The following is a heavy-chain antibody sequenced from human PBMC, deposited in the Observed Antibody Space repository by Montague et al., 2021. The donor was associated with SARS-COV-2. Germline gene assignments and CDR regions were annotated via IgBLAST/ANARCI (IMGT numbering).Heavy chain of an antibody. CDR1: GASRSTKNYY. CDR2: ISYSATS. J-gene: IGHJ4*02. V-gene: IGHV4-39*01. D-gene: IGHD3-16*02. Sequence: SETLSLTCTFSGASRSTKNYYWGWIRQPPGTGLEWIGSISYSATSYSNPSLKSRVTMSVDTSRNQLSLNLSSVTVADTAVYYCARLGITLGGVIVIRYYFDFWGQGILVTVSS. CDR3: ARLGITLGGVIVIRYYFDF.